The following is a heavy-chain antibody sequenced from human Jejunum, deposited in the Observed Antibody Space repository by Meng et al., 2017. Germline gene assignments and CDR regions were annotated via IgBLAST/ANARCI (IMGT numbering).Heavy chain of an antibody. Sequence: QVGTSLLNTADTLSLPCTVQGTSLTKSDLSWSWIRQSPGKGLEWIGLIDHRGSTNYNPSLKSRVTISLDTSKNQFSLNLNSVTAADTAVYYCARGSYGDSTDPWGQGILVTVSS. J-gene: IGHJ5*02. D-gene: IGHD4-17*01. CDR3: ARGSYGDSTDP. V-gene: IGHV4-34*01. CDR1: GTSLTKSD. CDR2: IDHRGST.